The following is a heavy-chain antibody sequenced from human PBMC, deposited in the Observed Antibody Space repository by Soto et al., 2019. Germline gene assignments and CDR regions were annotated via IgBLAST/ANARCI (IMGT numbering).Heavy chain of an antibody. CDR1: RFTFSDYY. CDR3: PRSFRKGASSAYYDAFDI. V-gene: IGHV3-11*06. J-gene: IGHJ3*02. CDR2: ISRSSSYT. Sequence: QVQLVESGGGLVKPGGSLRLSCAASRFTFSDYYMSWIRPAPGKGLEWVSYISRSSSYTKYADSVKGRFTIPRDNARNSLYLHMNSLRVEDTAVYFCPRSFRKGASSAYYDAFDIWGQGTMVTVAS. D-gene: IGHD3-16*01.